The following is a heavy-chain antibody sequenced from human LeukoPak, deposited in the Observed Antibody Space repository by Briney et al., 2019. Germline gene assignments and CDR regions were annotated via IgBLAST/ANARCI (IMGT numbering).Heavy chain of an antibody. CDR3: ARDRPNYHESNGHYYQRDGDH. CDR2: MCGSAGCT. V-gene: IGHV3-23*01. D-gene: IGHD3-22*01. CDR1: GFTFNIYA. J-gene: IGHJ5*02. Sequence: PGGPLRLSCAASGFTFNIYAMSWVRLAPGKGLQWVASMCGSAGCTYYADSVKGRFTISRDNSKNTLYLQMNSLRAEDTAIYYCARDRPNYHESNGHYYQRDGDHWGQGTLVTVSS.